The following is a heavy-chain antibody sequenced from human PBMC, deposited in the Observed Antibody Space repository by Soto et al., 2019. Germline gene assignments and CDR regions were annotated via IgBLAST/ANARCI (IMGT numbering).Heavy chain of an antibody. J-gene: IGHJ4*02. CDR3: ARDASAYCSGGSCYGGGFDY. D-gene: IGHD2-15*01. V-gene: IGHV3-66*01. CDR1: GFTVSSNY. Sequence: GGSLRLSCAASGFTVSSNYMSWVRQAPGKGLEWVSVIYSGGSTYYADSVKGRFTISRDNSKSTLYLQMNSLRAEDTAVYYCARDASAYCSGGSCYGGGFDYWGQGT. CDR2: IYSGGST.